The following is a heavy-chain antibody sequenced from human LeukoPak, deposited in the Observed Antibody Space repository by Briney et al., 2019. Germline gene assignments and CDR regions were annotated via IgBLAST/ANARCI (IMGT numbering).Heavy chain of an antibody. Sequence: GASVKVSCKASGYTFTGYYMHWVRQAPGQGLEWMGWINPNSGGTNYAQKFQGRVTVTRDTSITTAYMELSRLSSDDTAVYYCARHPGKVTNDWYFDPWGRGTLVTVSS. CDR3: ARHPGKVTNDWYFDP. V-gene: IGHV1-2*02. D-gene: IGHD4-23*01. CDR2: INPNSGGT. J-gene: IGHJ2*01. CDR1: GYTFTGYY.